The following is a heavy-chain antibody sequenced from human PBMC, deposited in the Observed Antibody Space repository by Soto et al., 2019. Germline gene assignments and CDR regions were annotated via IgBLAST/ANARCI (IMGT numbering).Heavy chain of an antibody. CDR2: IHPSGST. J-gene: IGHJ6*02. V-gene: IGHV4-34*01. Sequence: FVTLSQTCGVEDEYFSGYYWTWISQPPGKGLEWIGEIHPSGSTNYNPSLKSRVTISADTSKNQFSLKLTSVTAADTAVYYCARSRRVWTNSGSYYGYYYYGMDVWGQGTTVTVSS. CDR3: ARSRRVWTNSGSYYGYYYYGMDV. D-gene: IGHD3-10*01. CDR1: DEYFSGYY.